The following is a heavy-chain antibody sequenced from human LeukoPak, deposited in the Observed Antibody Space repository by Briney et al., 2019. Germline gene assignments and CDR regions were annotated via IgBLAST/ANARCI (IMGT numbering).Heavy chain of an antibody. CDR3: ARRIQLWSYWHFDL. J-gene: IGHJ2*01. D-gene: IGHD5-18*01. CDR2: VHSNGNT. V-gene: IGHV4-4*08. Sequence: SETLSLTCAASGGSFTTYSWSWIRQPPGKGLDWIGDVHSNGNTNYNPSLKNRVTMSIDTSRDQFSLTLTSVTAADTAIFYCARRIQLWSYWHFDLSGRGTLVTVSS. CDR1: GGSFTTYS.